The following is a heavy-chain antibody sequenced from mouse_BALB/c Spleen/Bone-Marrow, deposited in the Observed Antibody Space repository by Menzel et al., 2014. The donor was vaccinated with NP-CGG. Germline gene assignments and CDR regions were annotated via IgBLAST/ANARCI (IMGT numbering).Heavy chain of an antibody. Sequence: VQLKESGPELVKPGASVQMSCKASGYTFTSYFMHWVKQKPGQGLEWIGYINPYNDGTKYNEKFKGKATLASDKSSSTAYMELSSLTSEDSAVYYCARLDQRYEGYWGQGTTLTVSS. CDR3: ARLDQRYEGY. V-gene: IGHV1-14*01. CDR2: INPYNDGT. D-gene: IGHD2-10*02. CDR1: GYTFTSYF. J-gene: IGHJ2*01.